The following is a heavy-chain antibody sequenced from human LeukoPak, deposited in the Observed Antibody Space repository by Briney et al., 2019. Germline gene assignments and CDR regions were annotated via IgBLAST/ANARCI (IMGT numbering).Heavy chain of an antibody. CDR1: GGSISSYY. D-gene: IGHD3-10*01. J-gene: IGHJ4*02. CDR2: IYTSGST. Sequence: SETLSLTCTVSGGSISSYYWSWIRQPAGKGLEWIGRIYTSGSTNYNPSLKSRVTMSVDTSKNQSSLKLSSVTAADTAVYYCARDSTMVRGAYYFDYWGQGTLVTVSS. V-gene: IGHV4-4*07. CDR3: ARDSTMVRGAYYFDY.